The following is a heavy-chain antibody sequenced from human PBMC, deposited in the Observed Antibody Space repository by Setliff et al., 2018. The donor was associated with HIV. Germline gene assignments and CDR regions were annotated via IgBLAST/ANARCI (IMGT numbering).Heavy chain of an antibody. J-gene: IGHJ4*02. CDR2: ISAYNGNT. CDR1: GYTFTSYG. D-gene: IGHD1-26*01. V-gene: IGHV1-18*01. Sequence: ASVKVSCKASGYTFTSYGIIWVRQAPGQGLGWMGWISAYNGNTNYAQKLQGRVTMTTDTSTSTAYMELRSLRSDDTAVYYCARVLWELPQGDYWGQGTLVTVSS. CDR3: ARVLWELPQGDY.